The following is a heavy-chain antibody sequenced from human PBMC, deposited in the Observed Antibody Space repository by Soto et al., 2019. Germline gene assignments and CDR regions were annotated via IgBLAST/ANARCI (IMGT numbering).Heavy chain of an antibody. V-gene: IGHV3-21*01. D-gene: IGHD2-2*01. Sequence: PGGSLRLSCAASGFTFSSYSMNWVHQAPGKGLEWVSSISSSSSYIYYADSVEGRFTISRDNAKNSLYLQMNSLRAEDTAVYYCARDHCSSTSCYYYYGMDVWGQGTTVTVSS. CDR2: ISSSSSYI. CDR3: ARDHCSSTSCYYYYGMDV. J-gene: IGHJ6*02. CDR1: GFTFSSYS.